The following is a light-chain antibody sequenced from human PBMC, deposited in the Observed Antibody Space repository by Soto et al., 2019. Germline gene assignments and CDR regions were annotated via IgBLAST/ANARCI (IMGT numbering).Light chain of an antibody. CDR1: SFDVGAYNN. Sequence: QSVLTQPASVSGSPGQSITISCTGTSFDVGAYNNVSWYQQHPGKAPKLMIYEVSNRPSGVSNRFSGSKSGNPASLTISGLQAQDEADYYCSSYTSSSPYVFGTRTKVTV. V-gene: IGLV2-14*01. CDR2: EVS. CDR3: SSYTSSSPYV. J-gene: IGLJ1*01.